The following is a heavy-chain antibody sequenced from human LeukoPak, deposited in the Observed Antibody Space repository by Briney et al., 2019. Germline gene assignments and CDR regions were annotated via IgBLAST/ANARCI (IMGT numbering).Heavy chain of an antibody. V-gene: IGHV1-69*04. D-gene: IGHD6-19*01. J-gene: IGHJ4*02. Sequence: ASVKVSCKASGGTFSSYAISWVRQAPGQGLEWMGRIIPILGIANYAQKFQGRVTITADKSTSTAYMELSSLRSEDTAVYYCARENERSSGWCGDEGYWGQGTLVTVSS. CDR2: IIPILGIA. CDR3: ARENERSSGWCGDEGY. CDR1: GGTFSSYA.